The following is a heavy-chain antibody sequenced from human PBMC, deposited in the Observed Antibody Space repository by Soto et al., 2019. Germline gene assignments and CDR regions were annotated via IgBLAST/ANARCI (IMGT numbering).Heavy chain of an antibody. J-gene: IGHJ6*02. D-gene: IGHD6-19*01. CDR2: IDPSDSYT. CDR1: GYSFTSYW. Sequence: XESLKLSCKCSGYSFTSYWISLVRQMPGKGLEWMGRIDPSDSYTNYSPSFQGHVTISADKSISTAYLQWSSLKASDTAMYYCARRSSGWYGEYYNGMDVWGQGTTVTVSS. V-gene: IGHV5-10-1*01. CDR3: ARRSSGWYGEYYNGMDV.